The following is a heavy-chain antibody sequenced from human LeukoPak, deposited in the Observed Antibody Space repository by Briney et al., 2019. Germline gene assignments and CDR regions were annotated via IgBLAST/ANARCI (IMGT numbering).Heavy chain of an antibody. CDR3: ARDRPYYDSSGYNDAFDI. J-gene: IGHJ3*02. CDR1: GYSISSGYY. V-gene: IGHV4-38-2*02. CDR2: IYYSGST. Sequence: SETLSLTCTVSGYSISSGYYWGWIRQPPGKGLEWIGSIYYSGSTHYNPSLKSRVTISVDTSKNQLSLKLSSVTAADTAVYYCARDRPYYDSSGYNDAFDIWGQGTMVTVSS. D-gene: IGHD3-22*01.